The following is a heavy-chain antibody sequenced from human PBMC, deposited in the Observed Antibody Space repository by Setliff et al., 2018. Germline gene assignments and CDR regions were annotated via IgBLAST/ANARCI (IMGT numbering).Heavy chain of an antibody. CDR3: ARQGTYCDGGGGSCFPPNY. CDR2: IKYSGST. D-gene: IGHD2-15*01. CDR1: GFTFSNYA. Sequence: GSLRLSCAASGFTFSNYAMSWVRQAPGKGLEWIAAIKYSGSTSFNPSLKSRVTISVDKSKSQFSLKLSSVTAVDTAVYYCARQGTYCDGGGGSCFPPNYWGQGTLVTVSS. J-gene: IGHJ4*02. V-gene: IGHV4-34*01.